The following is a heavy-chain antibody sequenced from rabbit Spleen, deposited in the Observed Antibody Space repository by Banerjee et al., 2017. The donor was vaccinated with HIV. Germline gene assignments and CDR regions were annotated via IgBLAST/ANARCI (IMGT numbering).Heavy chain of an antibody. CDR1: GIDFSNYNF. Sequence: QSLEESGGGLVQPGASLTLTCTASGIDFSNYNFMCWVRQAPGKGLEWIACIDIGSRDFTYYASWAKGRFTISKSSSTTVTLQMTSLTVADTGTYFCARDTGSSFSTYGMDLWGQGTLVTVS. D-gene: IGHD8-1*01. CDR3: ARDTGSSFSTYGMDL. V-gene: IGHV1S40*01. CDR2: IDIGSRDFT. J-gene: IGHJ6*01.